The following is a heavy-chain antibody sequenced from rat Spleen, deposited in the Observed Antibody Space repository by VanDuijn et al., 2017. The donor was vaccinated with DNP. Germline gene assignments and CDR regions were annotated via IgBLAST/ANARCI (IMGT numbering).Heavy chain of an antibody. Sequence: EVQLVESGGGLVQPGRSLKFSCAASGFTFSGYAMAWVRQAPKKGLEWVATITYDGSRTYYRDSVKGRFTISRDNAKSTLYLQMNSLRSEDTATYYCKVGAQYWGQGVMVTVSS. CDR3: KVGAQY. CDR1: GFTFSGYA. CDR2: ITYDGSRT. V-gene: IGHV5-17*01. D-gene: IGHD5-1*01. J-gene: IGHJ2*01.